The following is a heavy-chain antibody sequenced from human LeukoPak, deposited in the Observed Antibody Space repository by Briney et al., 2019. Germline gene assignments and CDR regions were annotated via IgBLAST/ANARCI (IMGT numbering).Heavy chain of an antibody. J-gene: IGHJ5*02. V-gene: IGHV4-34*01. Sequence: GSLRLSCAASGFTFSDHYMDWVRQPPGKGLEWIGEINHSGSTNYNPSLKSRVTISIDKSKNQFSLKLSSVTAADTAVYYCARYNYDSGSYSNWFDPWGQGTLVAVSS. CDR3: ARYNYDSGSYSNWFDP. CDR1: GFTFSDHY. D-gene: IGHD3-10*01. CDR2: INHSGST.